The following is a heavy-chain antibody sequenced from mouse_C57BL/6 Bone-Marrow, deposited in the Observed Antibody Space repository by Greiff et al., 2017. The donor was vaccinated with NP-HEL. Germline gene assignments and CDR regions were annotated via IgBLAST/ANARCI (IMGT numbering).Heavy chain of an antibody. Sequence: EVKLMESGGGLVQPGGSMKLSCVASGFTFSNYWMNWVRQSPEKGLEWVAQIRLKSDNYATHYAESVKGRFTISRDDSKSSVYLQMNNLRAEDTGIYYCTRYYGSSLAYWGQGTLVTVSA. CDR3: TRYYGSSLAY. V-gene: IGHV6-3*01. D-gene: IGHD1-1*01. CDR2: IRLKSDNYAT. J-gene: IGHJ3*01. CDR1: GFTFSNYW.